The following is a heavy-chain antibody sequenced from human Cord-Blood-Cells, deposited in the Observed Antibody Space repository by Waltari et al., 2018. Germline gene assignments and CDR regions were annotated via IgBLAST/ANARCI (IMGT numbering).Heavy chain of an antibody. Sequence: EVQLVESGGGLVKHGGSLRLSCAASGFTFSSYSMTWVRQAPGKGLEWVSSISSSSSYIYYADSVKGRFTISRDNAKNSLYLQMNSLRAEDTAVYYCAREEGGDYLDYWGQGTLVTVSS. V-gene: IGHV3-21*01. J-gene: IGHJ4*02. CDR1: GFTFSSYS. D-gene: IGHD3-16*01. CDR3: AREEGGDYLDY. CDR2: ISSSSSYI.